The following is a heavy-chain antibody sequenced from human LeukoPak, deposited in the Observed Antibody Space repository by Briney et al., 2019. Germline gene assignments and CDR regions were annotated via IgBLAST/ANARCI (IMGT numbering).Heavy chain of an antibody. Sequence: PGRSLRLSCAASGFTFSSYAMHWVRQAPGKGLEWVAVISYDGSNKYYADSVKGRFTISRDNSMNTLYLQMNSLNTEDTAVYYCASAAATMTNLRLVDYWGQGTLVTVSS. CDR1: GFTFSSYA. D-gene: IGHD4-17*01. V-gene: IGHV3-30-3*01. J-gene: IGHJ4*02. CDR2: ISYDGSNK. CDR3: ASAAATMTNLRLVDY.